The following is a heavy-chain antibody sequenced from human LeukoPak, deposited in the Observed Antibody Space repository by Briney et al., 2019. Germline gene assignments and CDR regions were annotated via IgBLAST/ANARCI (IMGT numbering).Heavy chain of an antibody. J-gene: IGHJ4*02. V-gene: IGHV3-49*04. CDR3: SRGTVLVAAGGYYFDY. Sequence: DPGGSLRLSCTASGFSFGDYAMSWVRQAPGKGLEWVGFIRSKAYGGTTEYAASVKGRFTISRDDSKSIAYLQMNGLKTEDTAVYYCSRGTVLVAAGGYYFDYWGQGTLVTVSS. CDR1: GFSFGDYA. CDR2: IRSKAYGGTT. D-gene: IGHD2-15*01.